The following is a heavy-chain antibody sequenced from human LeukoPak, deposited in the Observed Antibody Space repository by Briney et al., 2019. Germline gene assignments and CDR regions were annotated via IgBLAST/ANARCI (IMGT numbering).Heavy chain of an antibody. Sequence: PGGSLRLSCAASGFTFSSYWMSWVRQAPGKGLEWVGRIKSKTDGGTTDYAAPVKGRFTISRDDSKNTLYLQMNSLKTEDTAVYYCTTELDIVVVVAATPGFDYWGQGTLVTVSS. CDR3: TTELDIVVVVAATPGFDY. V-gene: IGHV3-15*01. D-gene: IGHD2-15*01. CDR2: IKSKTDGGTT. CDR1: GFTFSSYW. J-gene: IGHJ4*02.